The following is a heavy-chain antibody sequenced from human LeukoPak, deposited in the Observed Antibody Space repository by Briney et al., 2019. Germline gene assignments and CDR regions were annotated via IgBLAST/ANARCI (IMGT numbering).Heavy chain of an antibody. D-gene: IGHD5-24*01. J-gene: IGHJ4*02. CDR3: AKDVGWLQAPFDY. CDR2: IQYDGSNE. Sequence: GGSLRLSCAASGFSFSSYGMHWVRQAPGKGLEWVAYIQYDGSNEQYADSVKGRFSISRDSSKNILNLQMNSLRAEDTAVYYCAKDVGWLQAPFDYWGQGTLVTVSS. CDR1: GFSFSSYG. V-gene: IGHV3-30*02.